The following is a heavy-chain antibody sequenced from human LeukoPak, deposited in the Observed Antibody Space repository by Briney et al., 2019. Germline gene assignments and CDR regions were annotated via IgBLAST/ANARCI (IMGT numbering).Heavy chain of an antibody. D-gene: IGHD3-22*01. CDR3: ARVPSSYYYDSSGYYYFDY. J-gene: IGHJ4*02. CDR1: GGSFSGYY. V-gene: IGHV4-34*01. CDR2: INHSGST. Sequence: KSSETLSLTCAVYGGSFSGYYWSWIRHPPGKGLEWIGEINHSGSTNYNPSLKSRVTTSVDTSKNQFSLKLSSVTAADTAVYYCARVPSSYYYDSSGYYYFDYWGQGTLVTVSS.